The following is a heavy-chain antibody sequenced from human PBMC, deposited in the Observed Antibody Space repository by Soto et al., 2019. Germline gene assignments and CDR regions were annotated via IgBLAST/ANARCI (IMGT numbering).Heavy chain of an antibody. J-gene: IGHJ5*02. Sequence: LSLTCTVSCGSLSSSDYYWSWIRQPPRTGLEWIGYIYYSGSTFYNPSLKSRVTISVDTSKNQFSLKLTSVTAADTAVYYCARGRRVTTVLTNSFDPWGQGTLVPVSS. D-gene: IGHD3-10*01. CDR3: ARGRRVTTVLTNSFDP. V-gene: IGHV4-30-4*01. CDR2: IYYSGST. CDR1: CGSLSSSDYY.